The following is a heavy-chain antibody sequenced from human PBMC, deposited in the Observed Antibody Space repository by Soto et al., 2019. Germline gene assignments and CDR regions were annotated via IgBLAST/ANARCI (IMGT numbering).Heavy chain of an antibody. D-gene: IGHD5-18*01. J-gene: IGHJ4*02. CDR1: GFTFSAYY. Sequence: ASVKVSCKASGFTFSAYYIYWVRQAPGQGLEWIGWINPNSGGTNNAQKFQGRVTMTRDTSTSTVYMELSALISEDTAVYYCARERYSYGYYYFDYWGQGTLVTVSS. CDR3: ARERYSYGYYYFDY. CDR2: INPNSGGT. V-gene: IGHV1-2*02.